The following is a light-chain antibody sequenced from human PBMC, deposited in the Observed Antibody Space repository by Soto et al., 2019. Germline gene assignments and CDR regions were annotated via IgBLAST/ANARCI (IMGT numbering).Light chain of an antibody. CDR1: QSVSSSY. J-gene: IGKJ2*01. Sequence: EIVLTQSPGTLSLSPGERATLSCRASQSVSSSYLAWYQQKPGQAPRLLIYGASSSGTGTPERISGSGSGTDFTITISRLEPEDFAVYYCQQYGSSPQTFGQGTKLEIK. CDR2: GAS. V-gene: IGKV3-20*01. CDR3: QQYGSSPQT.